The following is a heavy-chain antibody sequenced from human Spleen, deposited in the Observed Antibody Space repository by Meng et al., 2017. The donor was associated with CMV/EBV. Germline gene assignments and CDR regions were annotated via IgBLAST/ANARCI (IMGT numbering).Heavy chain of an antibody. CDR1: GFTFGDYA. CDR3: TRDSPHITIFGLLIIRGAFDI. Sequence: GESLKISCTASGFTFGDYAMSWVRQAPGKGLEWVGFIRSKAYGGTTEYAASVKGRFTISRDDSKSIAYLQMNSLKTEDTAVYYCTRDSPHITIFGLLIIRGAFDIWGQGTMVTVSS. D-gene: IGHD3-3*01. J-gene: IGHJ3*02. V-gene: IGHV3-49*04. CDR2: IRSKAYGGTT.